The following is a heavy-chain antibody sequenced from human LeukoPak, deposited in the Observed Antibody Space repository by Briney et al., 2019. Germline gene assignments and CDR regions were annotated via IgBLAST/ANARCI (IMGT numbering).Heavy chain of an antibody. V-gene: IGHV3-23*01. D-gene: IGHD1-7*01. CDR1: GFTFSNYD. J-gene: IGHJ4*02. Sequence: GGSLRLSCVVSGFTFSNYDMTWVRQAPGKGLEWVSSITSSGDVTFYSDSVRGRFTISRDNSQNTLYLQMNRLRAEDTAIYFCAKYRGMTGTSELDYWGQGTLVTVSS. CDR2: ITSSGDVT. CDR3: AKYRGMTGTSELDY.